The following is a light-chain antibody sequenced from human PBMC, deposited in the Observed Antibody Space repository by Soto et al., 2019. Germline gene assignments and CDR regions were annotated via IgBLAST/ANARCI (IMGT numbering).Light chain of an antibody. Sequence: EIVMTQSPATLSVSPGERATLSCRASQSVSNNLAWYQKKPGQAPRLLIYGASTRATGIPARFSGSGSGTEFTLTISSVQSEDFEVYYCQQYNNWWTFGQGTRVEIK. J-gene: IGKJ1*01. CDR3: QQYNNWWT. CDR2: GAS. V-gene: IGKV3-15*01. CDR1: QSVSNN.